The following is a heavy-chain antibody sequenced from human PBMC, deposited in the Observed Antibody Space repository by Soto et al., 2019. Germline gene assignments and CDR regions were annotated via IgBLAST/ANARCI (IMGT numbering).Heavy chain of an antibody. CDR2: IYYSGST. CDR3: ARHDKGGADDAFDI. CDR1: GGSISSSSYY. V-gene: IGHV4-39*01. D-gene: IGHD3-10*01. Sequence: SETLSLTCTVSGGSISSSSYYWGWIRQPPGKGLEWVGSIYYSGSTYYNPSLKSRVTISVDTSKNQFSLKLSSVTAADTAVYYCARHDKGGADDAFDIWGQGTMVTVSS. J-gene: IGHJ3*02.